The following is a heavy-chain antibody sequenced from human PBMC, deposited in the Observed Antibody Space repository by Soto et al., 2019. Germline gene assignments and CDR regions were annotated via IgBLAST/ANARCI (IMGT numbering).Heavy chain of an antibody. Sequence: GGSLRLSCAASGFTFSSYGMHWVRQAPGKGLEWVAVIWYDGSNKYYADSVKGRFTISRDNSKNTLYLQMNSLRAEDTAVYYCARETMGITIFGVVRYYYGMDVWGQWTTVTVSS. V-gene: IGHV3-33*01. CDR2: IWYDGSNK. J-gene: IGHJ6*02. D-gene: IGHD3-3*01. CDR1: GFTFSSYG. CDR3: ARETMGITIFGVVRYYYGMDV.